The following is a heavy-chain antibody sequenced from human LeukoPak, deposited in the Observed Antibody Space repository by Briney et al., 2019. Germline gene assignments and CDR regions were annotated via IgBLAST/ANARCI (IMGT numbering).Heavy chain of an antibody. D-gene: IGHD1-26*01. V-gene: IGHV3-30*18. CDR2: ISYDGSNK. J-gene: IGHJ4*02. Sequence: PGGSLRLSCAASGFTFSNAWMSWVRQAPGKGLEWVAVISYDGSNKYYADSVKGRFTISRDNSKNTLYLQMNSLRAEDTAVYYCAKDDSGSYFPFDYWGQGTLVTVSS. CDR1: GFTFSNAW. CDR3: AKDDSGSYFPFDY.